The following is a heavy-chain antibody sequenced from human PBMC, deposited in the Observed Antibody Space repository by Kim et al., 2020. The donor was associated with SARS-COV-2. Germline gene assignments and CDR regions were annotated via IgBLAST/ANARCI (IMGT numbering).Heavy chain of an antibody. CDR1: GYTFTGYY. Sequence: ASVKVSCKASGYTFTGYYMHWVRQAPGQGLEWMGWINPNSGGTNYAQKFQGRVTMTRDTSIRTAYMELSRLRSDDTAVYYCAREYYYYDSSGYSGVDYWGQGTLVTVSS. J-gene: IGHJ4*02. CDR2: INPNSGGT. CDR3: AREYYYYDSSGYSGVDY. D-gene: IGHD3-22*01. V-gene: IGHV1-2*02.